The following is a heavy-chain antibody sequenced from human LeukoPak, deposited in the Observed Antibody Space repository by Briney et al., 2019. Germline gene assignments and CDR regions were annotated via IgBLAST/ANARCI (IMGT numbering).Heavy chain of an antibody. D-gene: IGHD2-15*01. CDR1: GFTFSSYW. V-gene: IGHV3-7*01. J-gene: IGHJ4*02. CDR3: ARGAAVRRMDY. CDR2: IKQDGSEK. Sequence: GGSLRLSCAASGFTFSSYWMSWVRQAPGKGLEWVANIKQDGSEKYYVDSVKGRFTISRDDAKNSLYLQMNSLRAEDTAVYYCARGAAVRRMDYWGQGTLVTVSS.